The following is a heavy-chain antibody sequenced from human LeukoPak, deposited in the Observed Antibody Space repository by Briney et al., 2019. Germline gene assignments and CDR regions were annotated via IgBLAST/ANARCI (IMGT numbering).Heavy chain of an antibody. CDR1: GGTFSSYA. D-gene: IGHD1-26*01. CDR2: IIPIFGIA. J-gene: IGHJ3*02. Sequence: ASVKVSCKASGGTFSSYAISWVRQAPGQGLEWMGRIIPIFGIANYAQKFQGRVTITADKSTSTAYMELSSLRSEDTAVYYCARALGSRSYSGYDAFDIWGQGTMVTVSS. V-gene: IGHV1-69*04. CDR3: ARALGSRSYSGYDAFDI.